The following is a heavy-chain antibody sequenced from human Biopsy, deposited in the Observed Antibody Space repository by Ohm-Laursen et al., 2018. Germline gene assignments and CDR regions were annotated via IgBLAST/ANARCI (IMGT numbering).Heavy chain of an antibody. Sequence: SSVKVSCKSSGGAFTNYAINWVRQAPGHGLKWMGGIITVSETAGYAERFQGRVTITADVTTTTAYMDLSGLRSEDTAVYYCVAYPSSGFFENNDDFAMDVWGQGTTVIVSS. J-gene: IGHJ6*02. V-gene: IGHV1-69*01. D-gene: IGHD6-19*01. CDR2: IITVSETA. CDR3: VAYPSSGFFENNDDFAMDV. CDR1: GGAFTNYA.